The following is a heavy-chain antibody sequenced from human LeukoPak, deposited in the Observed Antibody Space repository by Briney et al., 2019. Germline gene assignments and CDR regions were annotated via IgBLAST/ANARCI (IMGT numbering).Heavy chain of an antibody. CDR1: GYTLTGYY. V-gene: IGHV1-2*02. CDR2: ITPSGGT. Sequence: ASVKVSCKASGYTLTGYYIHWMRQAPGQGLEWMGWITPSGGTNYPQKFQGRVAITWDTSITTAYMDLSRLTSDETAVYYCARDRYGDGFAYLDYWGQGALVTVSS. CDR3: ARDRYGDGFAYLDY. D-gene: IGHD5-24*01. J-gene: IGHJ4*02.